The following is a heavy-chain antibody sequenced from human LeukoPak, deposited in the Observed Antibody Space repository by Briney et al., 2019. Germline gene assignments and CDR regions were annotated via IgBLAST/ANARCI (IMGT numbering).Heavy chain of an antibody. CDR2: IYSGGST. J-gene: IGHJ3*02. V-gene: IGHV3-66*01. CDR1: GFTVSSNY. D-gene: IGHD2-15*01. CDR3: ARESAGRADAFDI. Sequence: GGSLRLSCAASGFTVSSNYMSWVRQAPGKGLEWVSVIYSGGSTYYADSVKGRFTISRDNSKNSLYLQMNSLRAEDTAVYYCARESAGRADAFDIWGQGTMVTVSS.